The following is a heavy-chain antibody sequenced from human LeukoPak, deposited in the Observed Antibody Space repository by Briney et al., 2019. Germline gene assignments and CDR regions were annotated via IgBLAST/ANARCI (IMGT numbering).Heavy chain of an antibody. CDR3: ARRNDLLDWFDP. J-gene: IGHJ5*02. CDR1: GYTFTSYG. Sequence: ASVKVSCKASGYTFTSYGISWVRQAPGQGLEWMGWISAYNSNTNYAQKLQGRVTMTTDTSTSTAYMELRSLRSDDTAVYYCARRNDLLDWFDPWGQGTLVTVSS. V-gene: IGHV1-18*01. D-gene: IGHD1-1*01. CDR2: ISAYNSNT.